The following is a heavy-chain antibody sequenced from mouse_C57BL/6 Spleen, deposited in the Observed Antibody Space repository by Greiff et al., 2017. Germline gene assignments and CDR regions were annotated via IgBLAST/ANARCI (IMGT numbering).Heavy chain of an antibody. CDR3: ARFYYYGSSYYYAMDY. D-gene: IGHD1-1*01. J-gene: IGHJ4*01. CDR2: IHPNSGST. Sequence: QVQLQQPGAELVKPGASVKLSCKASGYTFTSYWMHWVKQRPGQGLEWIGMIHPNSGSTNYNEKFKSKATLTVDKSSSTAYMQLSSLTSEDSAVYVCARFYYYGSSYYYAMDYWGQGTSVTVSS. CDR1: GYTFTSYW. V-gene: IGHV1-64*01.